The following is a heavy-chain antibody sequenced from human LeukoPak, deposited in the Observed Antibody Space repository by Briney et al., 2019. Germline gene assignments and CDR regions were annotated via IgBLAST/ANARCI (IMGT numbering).Heavy chain of an antibody. CDR1: GYTFTSYA. Sequence: ASVKVSCKASGYTFTSYAMHWVRQAPGQGLEWMGRIIPILGIANYAQKFQGRVTITADKSTSTAYMELSSLRSEDTAVYYCARDVDTRGAFDIWGQGTMVTVSS. J-gene: IGHJ3*02. CDR3: ARDVDTRGAFDI. V-gene: IGHV1-69*04. CDR2: IIPILGIA. D-gene: IGHD2-2*02.